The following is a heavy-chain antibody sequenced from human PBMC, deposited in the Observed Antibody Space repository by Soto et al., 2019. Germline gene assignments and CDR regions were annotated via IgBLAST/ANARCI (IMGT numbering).Heavy chain of an antibody. CDR3: ARDRKGFDY. Sequence: GGSLRLSCAASGFTFSSYAMHWVRQAPGKGLEWVAVISYDGSNKYYADSVKGRFTISRDNSKNTLYPQMNSLRAEDTAVYYYARDRKGFDYWGQGTLVTVSS. CDR1: GFTFSSYA. J-gene: IGHJ4*02. V-gene: IGHV3-30-3*01. CDR2: ISYDGSNK.